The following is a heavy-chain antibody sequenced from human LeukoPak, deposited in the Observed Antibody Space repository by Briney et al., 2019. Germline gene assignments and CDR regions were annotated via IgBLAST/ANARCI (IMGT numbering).Heavy chain of an antibody. CDR2: ISAYNGNT. CDR1: GYTFTSYG. D-gene: IGHD3-16*01. V-gene: IGHV1-18*01. J-gene: IGHJ4*02. Sequence: ASVKVSCKASGYTFTSYGISWVRQAPGQGLEWMGWISAYNGNTNYAQKFQGRVTMTRNTSISTAYMELSSLRSEDTAVYYCARVAHYDYVWGSYCPYWGQGTLVTVSS. CDR3: ARVAHYDYVWGSYCPY.